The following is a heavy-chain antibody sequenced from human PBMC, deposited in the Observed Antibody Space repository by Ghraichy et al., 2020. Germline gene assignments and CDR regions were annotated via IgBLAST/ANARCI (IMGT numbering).Heavy chain of an antibody. CDR3: AKDAVGGAFDF. Sequence: GGYLRLSCEASGFTFSSYAMTWVRQSPGRGLEWVAAVSGGSVNIDYADSVKGRFTISRDNSKNTVFLHMNSLRDDDTAVYYCAKDAVGGAFDFWGQGTLVTVSS. CDR2: VSGGSVNI. V-gene: IGHV3-23*01. D-gene: IGHD1-26*01. J-gene: IGHJ3*01. CDR1: GFTFSSYA.